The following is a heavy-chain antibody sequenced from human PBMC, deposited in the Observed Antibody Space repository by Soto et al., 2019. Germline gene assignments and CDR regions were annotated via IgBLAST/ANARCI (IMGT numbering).Heavy chain of an antibody. CDR2: ISDYNGNT. J-gene: IGHJ3*02. V-gene: IGHV1-18*01. CDR1: GYTFNSYG. CDR3: ARDQYDIWTGYYSGDAFAI. Sequence: QVQLVQSGAEVKKPGASVKVSCKASGYTFNSYGITWVRQAPGQGLEGMGWISDYNGNTNYAQNLQGRVTMTTDTSTSTAYMELRSLRSDDTAVYYCARDQYDIWTGYYSGDAFAIWGQGTMVTVSS. D-gene: IGHD3-9*01.